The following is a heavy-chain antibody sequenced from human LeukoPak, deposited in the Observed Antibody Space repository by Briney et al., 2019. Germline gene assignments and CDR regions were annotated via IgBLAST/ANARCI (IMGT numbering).Heavy chain of an antibody. V-gene: IGHV4-34*01. D-gene: IGHD5-18*01. J-gene: IGHJ5*02. CDR3: ARAAGGIQLWNNWFDP. CDR2: INHSGST. Sequence: SETLSLTCAVYGGSFSGYYWSWICQPPGKGLEWIGEINHSGSTNYNPSLKSRVTISVDTSKNQFSLKLSSVTAADAAVYYCARAAGGIQLWNNWFDPWGQGTLVTVSS. CDR1: GGSFSGYY.